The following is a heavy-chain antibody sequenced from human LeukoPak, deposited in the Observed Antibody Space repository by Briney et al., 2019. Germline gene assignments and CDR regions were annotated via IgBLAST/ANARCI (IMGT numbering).Heavy chain of an antibody. CDR3: ARGDVYFDY. D-gene: IGHD2-21*02. CDR1: GFTFRTYW. Sequence: GGSLRLSCAVSGFTFRTYWMHWVRQVPGEGLVWVSRINEDGSITNYADSVKGRFTISRDNSKSTLYLQMDSLRAEDTAVYYCARGDVYFDYWGQGTLVTVSS. V-gene: IGHV3-74*01. CDR2: INEDGSIT. J-gene: IGHJ4*02.